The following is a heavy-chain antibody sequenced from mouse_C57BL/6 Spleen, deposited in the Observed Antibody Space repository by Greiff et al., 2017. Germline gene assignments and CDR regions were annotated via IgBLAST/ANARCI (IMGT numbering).Heavy chain of an antibody. Sequence: EVKLVESGGDLVKPGGSLKLSCAASGFTFSSYGMSWVRQTPDKRLEWVATISSGGSYTYYPDSVKGRFTISRDNAQNTLYLQMSSLKSEDTAMYYCGRICYDDDYYAMDYWGQGTSVTVSS. D-gene: IGHD2-4*01. CDR2: ISSGGSYT. V-gene: IGHV5-6*01. CDR3: GRICYDDDYYAMDY. CDR1: GFTFSSYG. J-gene: IGHJ4*01.